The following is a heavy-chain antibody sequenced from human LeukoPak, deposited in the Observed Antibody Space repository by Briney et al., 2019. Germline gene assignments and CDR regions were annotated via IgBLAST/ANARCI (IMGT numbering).Heavy chain of an antibody. J-gene: IGHJ4*02. Sequence: SETLSLTCTVSGGSISSYYWSWIRQPAGKGLEWIGRIYTSGSTNYNPSLKSRDTMSVDTSKNQFSLKLSSVTAADTAVYYCAGDSSSSGRLDYWGQGTLVTVSS. D-gene: IGHD6-6*01. CDR1: GGSISSYY. CDR3: AGDSSSSGRLDY. CDR2: IYTSGST. V-gene: IGHV4-4*07.